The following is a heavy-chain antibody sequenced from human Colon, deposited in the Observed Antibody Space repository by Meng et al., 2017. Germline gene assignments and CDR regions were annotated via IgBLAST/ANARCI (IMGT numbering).Heavy chain of an antibody. J-gene: IGHJ4*02. CDR1: GFTFSSYA. D-gene: IGHD6-13*01. CDR2: ISYDGSNK. V-gene: IGHV3-30*04. CDR3: ARTLGAAAGTRYFDY. Sequence: GGSLRLSYAASGFTFSSYAMHWVRQAPGKGLEWVAVISYDGSNKYYADSVKGRFTISRDNSKNTLYLQMNSLRAEDTAVYYCARTLGAAAGTRYFDYWGQGTLVTVSS.